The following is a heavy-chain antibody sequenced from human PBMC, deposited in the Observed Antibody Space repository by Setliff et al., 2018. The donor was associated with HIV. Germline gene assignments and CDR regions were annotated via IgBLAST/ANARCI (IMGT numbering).Heavy chain of an antibody. CDR1: GFTFSSYK. V-gene: IGHV3-48*03. CDR2: IGRSGRNI. D-gene: IGHD3-16*02. J-gene: IGHJ4*02. CDR3: ARGIVHLPYYFDY. Sequence: GGSLRLSCEASGFTFSSYKMNWVRQAPGKGLEWVSYIGRSGRNIHYADSVKGRFTISRDNAKNTLYLRMNSLRAEDTAVYYCARGIVHLPYYFDYWGQGTLVTVSS.